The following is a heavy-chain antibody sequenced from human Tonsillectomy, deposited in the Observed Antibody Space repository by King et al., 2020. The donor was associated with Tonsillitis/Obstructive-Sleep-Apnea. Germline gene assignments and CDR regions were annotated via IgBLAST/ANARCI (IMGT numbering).Heavy chain of an antibody. CDR3: ARDVGDGTLDY. CDR2: INSDGSST. CDR1: GFTFSRYW. V-gene: IGHV3-74*01. Sequence: VQLVESGGGLVQPGGSLRLSCAASGFTFSRYWMHLVRQAPGKGLVWVSRINSDGSSTSYADSVKGRFTISRDNAKNTLYLQMNSLGAEDTAVYYCARDVGDGTLDYWGQGTLVTVSS. J-gene: IGHJ4*02. D-gene: IGHD5-24*01.